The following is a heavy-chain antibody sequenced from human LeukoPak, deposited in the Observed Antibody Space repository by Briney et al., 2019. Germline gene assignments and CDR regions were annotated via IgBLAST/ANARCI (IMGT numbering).Heavy chain of an antibody. D-gene: IGHD1-26*01. CDR1: GSTFSSSG. V-gene: IGHV3-30*02. J-gene: IGHJ4*02. CDR3: TKPASGTARERFEY. CDR2: IRYDGGIK. Sequence: GGSLRLSCAASGSTFSSSGMHWVRQAPGKGLEWVAYIRYDGGIKHRADSVKGRFTVSRDNSENTLYLQMNSLRPEDTAVYYCTKPASGTARERFEYWGQGTLVTVSS.